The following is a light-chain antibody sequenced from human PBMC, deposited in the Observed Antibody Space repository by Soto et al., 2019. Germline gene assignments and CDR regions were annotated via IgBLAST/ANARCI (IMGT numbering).Light chain of an antibody. CDR1: QGISSY. J-gene: IGKJ3*01. V-gene: IGKV1-8*01. CDR2: AAS. CDR3: QQYYSYPGT. Sequence: AIRMSQPPSSLSASTGDRVTITCRASQGISSYLAWYQQKPGKAPKLLIYAASTLQSGVPSRFSGSGSGTDFTLTISCLQSEDFATYYCQQYYSYPGTFGPGTNVDIK.